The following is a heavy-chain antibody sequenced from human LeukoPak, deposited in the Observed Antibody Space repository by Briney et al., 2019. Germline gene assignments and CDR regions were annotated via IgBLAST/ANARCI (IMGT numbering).Heavy chain of an antibody. V-gene: IGHV4-30-4*08. CDR3: ARVATTGGGALDY. J-gene: IGHJ4*02. CDR1: GGSISSGDYY. CDR2: IYYSGST. Sequence: PSETLSLTCTVSGGSISSGDYYWSWIRQPPGKGLEWIGYIYYSGSTYYNPSLKSRVTISVDTSKNQFSLKLSSVTAADTAVYYCARVATTGGGALDYWGQGTLVTVSS. D-gene: IGHD2-21*01.